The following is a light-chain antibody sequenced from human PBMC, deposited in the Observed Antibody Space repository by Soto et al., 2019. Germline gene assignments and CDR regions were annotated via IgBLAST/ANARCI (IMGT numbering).Light chain of an antibody. Sequence: EIVMTQSPATLSVSPGERATLSCRASQSVNINLAWYQQKPGQAHRLLIYGASTRATGIPARFSGSGSGTEFTLTISSLQSEDFAVYFCQQYNNWLTFGGGTKVEIK. CDR3: QQYNNWLT. CDR2: GAS. V-gene: IGKV3-15*01. J-gene: IGKJ4*01. CDR1: QSVNIN.